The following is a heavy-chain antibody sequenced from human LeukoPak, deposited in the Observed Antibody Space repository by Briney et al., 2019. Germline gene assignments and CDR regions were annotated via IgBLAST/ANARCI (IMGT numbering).Heavy chain of an antibody. CDR1: GYTFSIYA. V-gene: IGHV3-30*04. J-gene: IGHJ4*02. D-gene: IGHD6-19*01. Sequence: GRCLGLSRASRGYTFSIYAMHGVPRARGKGRVGGGVISCDGRNKYYAEAVKGRFPVSRDNSKNSLYLQMNSLRAEDTAVYYCARARYYLSRPGFGGSVAGSTYFDYWGPGTLVTVSS. CDR2: ISCDGRNK. CDR3: ARARYYLSRPGFGGSVAGSTYFDY.